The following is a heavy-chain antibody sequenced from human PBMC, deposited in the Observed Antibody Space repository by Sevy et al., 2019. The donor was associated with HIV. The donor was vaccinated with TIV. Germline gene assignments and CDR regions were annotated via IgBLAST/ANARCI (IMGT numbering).Heavy chain of an antibody. CDR1: GGSISSSSYY. CDR3: RVTISVETSKNQFSRKLDSVTAADPAVYYCARHPVSYIDYGDYQLGTGAFDI. J-gene: IGHJ3*02. D-gene: IGHD3-10*01. V-gene: IGHV4-39*01. Sequence: SETLSLTCTVSGGSISSSSYYWGWIRQPPGKGLEWIGSIYYSGSTYYNPSLKSRVTISVDTSKNQFSLKLSSVTAAQHPPLRRRVTISVETSKNQFSRKLDSVTAADPAVYYCARHPVSYIDYGDYQLGTGAFDIWGQGTMVTVSS. CDR2: IYYSGST.